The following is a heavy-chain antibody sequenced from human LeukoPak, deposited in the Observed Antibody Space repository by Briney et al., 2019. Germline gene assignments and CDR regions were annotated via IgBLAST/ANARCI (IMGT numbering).Heavy chain of an antibody. CDR3: ARWDIVATTFGY. CDR2: IYYSGST. CDR1: GGSISSYY. V-gene: IGHV4-59*01. D-gene: IGHD5-12*01. Sequence: PSETLSLTCTVSGGSISSYYWSWLRQPPGKGLEWIGYIYYSGSTNYNPSLKSRVTISVDTSKNQFSLKLSSVTAADTAVYYCARWDIVATTFGYWGQGTLVTVSS. J-gene: IGHJ4*02.